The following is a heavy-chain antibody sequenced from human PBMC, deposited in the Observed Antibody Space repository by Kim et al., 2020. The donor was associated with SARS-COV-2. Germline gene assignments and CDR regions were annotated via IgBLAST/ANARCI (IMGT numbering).Heavy chain of an antibody. V-gene: IGHV3-30*07. J-gene: IGHJ4*02. Sequence: KGRFTISRDNSKNTLYLQMNSLRAEDTAVYYCARDIGLVHSSSSSYYFDYWGQGTLVTVSS. CDR3: ARDIGLVHSSSSSYYFDY. D-gene: IGHD6-6*01.